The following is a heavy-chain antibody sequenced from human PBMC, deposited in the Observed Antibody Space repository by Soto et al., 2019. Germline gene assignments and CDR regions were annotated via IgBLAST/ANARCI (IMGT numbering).Heavy chain of an antibody. Sequence: QLQLQESGPGLVKPSETLSLTCTVSGGSISSSSYYWGWIRQPPGKGLEWIGSIYYSGSTYYNPSLKSRVTISVDTSKNQFSLKLSSVTAADTAVYYCARRSSGWLPFDYWGQGTLVTVSS. CDR1: GGSISSSSYY. CDR3: ARRSSGWLPFDY. CDR2: IYYSGST. J-gene: IGHJ4*02. V-gene: IGHV4-39*01. D-gene: IGHD6-19*01.